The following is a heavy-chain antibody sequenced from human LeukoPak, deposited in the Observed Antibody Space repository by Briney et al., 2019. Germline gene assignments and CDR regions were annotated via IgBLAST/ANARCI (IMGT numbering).Heavy chain of an antibody. CDR3: ARVYHSSGGFDP. CDR2: ISGSGGNT. J-gene: IGHJ5*02. D-gene: IGHD6-25*01. Sequence: PGGSLRLSCAASGFTFSSYAMSWVRQAPGKGLEWVSAISGSGGNTYYADSVKGRFIISRDNSKNTLYLQMNSLRAEDTAVYYCARVYHSSGGFDPWGQGTLVTVSS. CDR1: GFTFSSYA. V-gene: IGHV3-23*01.